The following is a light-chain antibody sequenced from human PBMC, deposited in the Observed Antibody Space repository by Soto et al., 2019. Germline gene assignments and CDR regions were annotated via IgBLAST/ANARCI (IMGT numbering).Light chain of an antibody. V-gene: IGKV3-11*01. Sequence: EFVLTQSPGTLSLSPGERATLSCRASQSVSSYLTWYQQKPGQAPSLLIYAASNRATGIPARFSGSGSGTDFTLTISDVQPEDFALYYCHQRQSWPRTFGQGTKVDIK. CDR2: AAS. CDR3: HQRQSWPRT. J-gene: IGKJ1*01. CDR1: QSVSSY.